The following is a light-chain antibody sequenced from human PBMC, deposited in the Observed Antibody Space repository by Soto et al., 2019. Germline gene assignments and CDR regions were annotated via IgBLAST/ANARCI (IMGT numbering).Light chain of an antibody. CDR1: SGEVGHSYL. CDR3: CAYLGADIYYV. V-gene: IGLV2-23*02. CDR2: EVN. Sequence: QSALTQPASVSGSPGHSITISCTGTSGEVGHSYLVYWYQQFPGKAPKLIIYEVNKRPSGVSDRFSGSKSGNTASLTISGLQAEDEADYYCCAYLGADIYYVFGTGTKLTVL. J-gene: IGLJ1*01.